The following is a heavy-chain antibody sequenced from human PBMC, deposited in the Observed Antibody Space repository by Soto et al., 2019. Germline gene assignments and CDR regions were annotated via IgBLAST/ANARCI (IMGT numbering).Heavy chain of an antibody. V-gene: IGHV3-23*01. CDR1: GFTFSSYA. J-gene: IGHJ4*02. Sequence: EVQLLESGGGLVQPGGSLRLSCAASGFTFSSYAMSWVRQAPGKGLEWGSAISGSGGSTYYADSVKGRITISRDNSKNTLYLQMNSLKAEDTAVYYCAKWREYSGYGCFDYWGQGTLVTVSS. CDR3: AKWREYSGYGCFDY. CDR2: ISGSGGST. D-gene: IGHD5-12*01.